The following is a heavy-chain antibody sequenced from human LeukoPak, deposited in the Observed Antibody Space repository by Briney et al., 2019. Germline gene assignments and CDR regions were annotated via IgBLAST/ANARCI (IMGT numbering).Heavy chain of an antibody. V-gene: IGHV4-59*01. CDR2: IYCSGST. CDR1: GGSISSYY. J-gene: IGHJ5*02. D-gene: IGHD3-10*01. Sequence: SETLSLTCTVSGGSISSYYWSWIRQPPGKGLEWIGYIYCSGSTNYNPSLKSRVTISVDTSKNQFSLKLSSVTAADTAVYYCARAHITMVRGVFFDPWGQGTLVTVSS. CDR3: ARAHITMVRGVFFDP.